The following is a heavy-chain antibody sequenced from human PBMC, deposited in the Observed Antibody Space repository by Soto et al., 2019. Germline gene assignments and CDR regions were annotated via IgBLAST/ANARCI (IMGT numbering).Heavy chain of an antibody. V-gene: IGHV3-7*05. CDR2: IKQDGTSK. Sequence: EVQLVESGGGLVQPGGSLRLSCEASGFTFTSYWMRWVRQAPGKGLEWVANIKQDGTSKYYADSVKGRFTVSRDNAKSSVHLQMDSLRDDDTAVYRCARLRFILTERDFDSWGQGTLVTVSS. CDR3: ARLRFILTERDFDS. D-gene: IGHD3-16*01. CDR1: GFTFTSYW. J-gene: IGHJ4*02.